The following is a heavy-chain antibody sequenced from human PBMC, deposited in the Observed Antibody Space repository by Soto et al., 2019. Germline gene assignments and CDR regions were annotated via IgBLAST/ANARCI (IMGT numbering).Heavy chain of an antibody. D-gene: IGHD3-3*01. Sequence: GGSLRLSCAASGFTFRSYWMHWVRQAPGKGLVWVSRINSDGSSTSYADSVKGRFTISRDNAKNTLYLQMNSLRAEDTAVYYCARTLLDVRFLEWSSFYFDYWGQGTLVTVSS. V-gene: IGHV3-74*01. CDR1: GFTFRSYW. CDR2: INSDGSST. J-gene: IGHJ4*02. CDR3: ARTLLDVRFLEWSSFYFDY.